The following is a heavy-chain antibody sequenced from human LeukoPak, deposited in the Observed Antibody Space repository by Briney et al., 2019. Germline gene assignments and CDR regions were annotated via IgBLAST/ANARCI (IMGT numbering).Heavy chain of an antibody. CDR3: ARDRYYYDSSGYYSFQKFDY. V-gene: IGHV1-2*06. Sequence: ASVKVSCKASGYTFTGYYMHWVRQAPGQGLEWMGRINPNSGGTNYAQKFQGRVTMTRDTSISTACMELSRLRSDDTAVYYCARDRYYYDSSGYYSFQKFDYWGQGTLVTVSS. J-gene: IGHJ4*02. D-gene: IGHD3-22*01. CDR1: GYTFTGYY. CDR2: INPNSGGT.